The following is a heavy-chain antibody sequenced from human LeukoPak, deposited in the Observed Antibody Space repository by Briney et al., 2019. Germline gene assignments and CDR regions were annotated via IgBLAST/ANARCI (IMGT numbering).Heavy chain of an antibody. D-gene: IGHD5-18*01. Sequence: SETLSLTCTGSGGSISSYYWSWIRQPPGKGLEWIGYIYYSGSTNYNPSLKSRVTISVDTCKNQFSLKLSSVTAADTAVYYCARSDTAMVYYWGQGTLVTVSS. J-gene: IGHJ4*02. V-gene: IGHV4-59*01. CDR2: IYYSGST. CDR1: GGSISSYY. CDR3: ARSDTAMVYY.